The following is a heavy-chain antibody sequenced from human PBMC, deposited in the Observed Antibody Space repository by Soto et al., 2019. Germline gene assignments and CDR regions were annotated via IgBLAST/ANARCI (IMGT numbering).Heavy chain of an antibody. CDR3: ARGLTNYLGDWNDPSWFDP. CDR2: IYYSGST. V-gene: IGHV4-30-4*01. Sequence: QVQLQESGPGLVKPSQTLSLTCTVSGGSISSGDYYWSWIRQPPGKGLEWIGYIYYSGSTYYNPSLKSRVTISVDTSKNQFSLKLSSVTAADTAVYYCARGLTNYLGDWNDPSWFDPWGQGTLVTVSS. D-gene: IGHD1-1*01. CDR1: GGSISSGDYY. J-gene: IGHJ5*02.